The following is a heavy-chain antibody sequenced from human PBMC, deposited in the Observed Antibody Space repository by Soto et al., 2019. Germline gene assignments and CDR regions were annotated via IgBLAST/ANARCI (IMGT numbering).Heavy chain of an antibody. Sequence: VGSLRLSCAASGFTFSSYWMHWVRQAPGKGLVWVSRINSDGSTTSYADSVKGRFTISRDNAKNTLYLQMNSLRAEDTAVYYCVRDLFWNYPFDYWGQGTLVTVSS. CDR2: INSDGSTT. J-gene: IGHJ4*02. V-gene: IGHV3-74*01. CDR3: VRDLFWNYPFDY. D-gene: IGHD1-7*01. CDR1: GFTFSSYW.